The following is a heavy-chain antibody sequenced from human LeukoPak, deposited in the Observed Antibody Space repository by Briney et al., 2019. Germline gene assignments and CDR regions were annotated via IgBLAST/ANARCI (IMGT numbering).Heavy chain of an antibody. Sequence: GGSLRLSCAASGFTFSTYAMSWVRQTPGKGLEWVSAISGSDPGTYHADPVKGRLTISRDNSKNTLYLQMNSLRAEDTAIYYCAKATLGHCTGAFCYHFDYWGQGTRVTVSS. J-gene: IGHJ4*02. CDR2: ISGSDPGT. CDR3: AKATLGHCTGAFCYHFDY. CDR1: GFTFSTYA. V-gene: IGHV3-23*01. D-gene: IGHD2-8*02.